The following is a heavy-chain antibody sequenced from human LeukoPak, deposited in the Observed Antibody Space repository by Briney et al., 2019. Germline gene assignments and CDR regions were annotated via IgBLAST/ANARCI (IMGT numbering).Heavy chain of an antibody. CDR1: GGSISSSSYY. J-gene: IGHJ3*02. CDR3: ARRWIPRSAYDYVWGSYRYTAQRGKDDAFDI. D-gene: IGHD3-16*02. CDR2: IYYSGST. V-gene: IGHV4-39*07. Sequence: SETLSLTCTVSGGSISSSSYYWGWIRQPPGKGLEWIGSIYYSGSTYYNPSLKSRVTISVDTSKNQFSLKLSSVTAADTAVYYCARRWIPRSAYDYVWGSYRYTAQRGKDDAFDIWGQGTMVTVSS.